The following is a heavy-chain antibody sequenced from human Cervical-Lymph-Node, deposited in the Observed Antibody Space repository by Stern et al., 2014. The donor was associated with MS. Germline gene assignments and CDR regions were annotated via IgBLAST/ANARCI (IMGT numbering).Heavy chain of an antibody. D-gene: IGHD1-26*01. CDR3: ARTPRGVGDNDY. CDR1: GGSISSGAYY. Sequence: QLQLQESGPGLVKPSQTLSLTCTVSGGSISSGAYYWSWIRQHPGKDLEWIGYIYYSGSTYYNPSLQSRVTISVDTSKNQFSLNLGSVTAADTAVYYCARTPRGVGDNDYWGQGTLVTVSS. J-gene: IGHJ4*02. CDR2: IYYSGST. V-gene: IGHV4-31*03.